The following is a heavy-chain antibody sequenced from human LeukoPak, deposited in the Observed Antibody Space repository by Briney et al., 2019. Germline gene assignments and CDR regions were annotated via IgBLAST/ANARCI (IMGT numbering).Heavy chain of an antibody. J-gene: IGHJ4*02. CDR2: ISGSGGST. V-gene: IGHV3-23*01. CDR1: GFTFSSYG. CDR3: ARGLVGDVDY. Sequence: GGSLRLSCAASGFTFSSYGMSWVRQAPGKGLEWVSTISGSGGSTYYADSVKGRFTISRDNSKNTLYLQMNSLRAEDTAVYYCARGLVGDVDYWGQGTLVTVSS. D-gene: IGHD1-26*01.